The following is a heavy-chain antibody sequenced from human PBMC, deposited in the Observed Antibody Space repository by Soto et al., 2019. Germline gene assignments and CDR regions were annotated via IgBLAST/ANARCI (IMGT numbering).Heavy chain of an antibody. CDR1: GGTFSSYA. CDR2: IIPIFGTA. V-gene: IGHV1-69*06. D-gene: IGHD2-2*01. Sequence: SVKVSCKASGGTFSSYAISWVRQAPGQGLEWMGGIIPIFGTANYAQKFQGRVTITADKSTSTAYMELSSLRSEDTAVYYCARARCSSTSCYPLDYGMDVWGQGTTVTVSS. CDR3: ARARCSSTSCYPLDYGMDV. J-gene: IGHJ6*02.